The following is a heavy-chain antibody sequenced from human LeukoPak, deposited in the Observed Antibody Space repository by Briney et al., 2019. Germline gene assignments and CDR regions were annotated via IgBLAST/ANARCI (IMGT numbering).Heavy chain of an antibody. CDR2: IFPGDSDT. CDR1: GYSFTNYW. J-gene: IGHJ4*02. D-gene: IGHD6-19*01. V-gene: IGHV5-51*01. CDR3: ARAGPAVVERYFDY. Sequence: GESLKISCKGSGYSFTNYWIGWVRQMPEKGLEWMGIIFPGDSDTRYSPSFQGQVTISADKSVSTAYLQWSSLKASDTAMYYCARAGPAVVERYFDYWGQGTLVTVSS.